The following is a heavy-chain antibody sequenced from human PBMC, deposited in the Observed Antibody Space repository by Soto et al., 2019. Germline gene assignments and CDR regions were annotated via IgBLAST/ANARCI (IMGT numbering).Heavy chain of an antibody. D-gene: IGHD4-17*01. V-gene: IGHV3-33*01. CDR3: ARDDDYGDNGLDY. CDR1: GFTFGRHG. Sequence: QVQLVESGGGVVQPGGSLRLSCAASGFTFGRHGMHWVRQAPGKGLEWVAVIGSDGRRASYADSVKGRFTISRDNDQNTLDLQMNSLRAEETAVYYCARDDDYGDNGLDYWGQGTLVTVSS. CDR2: IGSDGRRA. J-gene: IGHJ4*02.